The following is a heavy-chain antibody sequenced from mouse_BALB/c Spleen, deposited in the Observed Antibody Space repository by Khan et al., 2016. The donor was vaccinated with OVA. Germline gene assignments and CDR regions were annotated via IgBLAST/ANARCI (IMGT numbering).Heavy chain of an antibody. CDR2: IWSDGST. Sequence: QVQLKQSGPGLVAPSQSLSITCTISGFSLTNYGVHWVRQPPGKGLEWLVVIWSDGSTTYNSALKSRLTISKDNSESQVFLKMNSLQTDDTAMYFCARLPYYHYNIMDYWGQGTSVTVSS. CDR1: GFSLTNYG. D-gene: IGHD2-10*01. CDR3: ARLPYYHYNIMDY. J-gene: IGHJ4*01. V-gene: IGHV2-6-1*01.